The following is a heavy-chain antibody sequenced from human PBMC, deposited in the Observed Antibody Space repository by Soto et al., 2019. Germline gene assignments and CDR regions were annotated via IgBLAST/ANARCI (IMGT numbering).Heavy chain of an antibody. CDR1: GFTFSSFD. V-gene: IGHV3-30-3*01. CDR2: ISYDGNNK. J-gene: IGHJ4*02. CDR3: AREYYGSGGLDY. Sequence: QVQLVESGGGVVQPGRSLRLSCAASGFTFSSFDMHWVRQAPGKGLEWVAVISYDGNNKYYADSVKGRFTISRDNSKNTLYLQMNSLRAEDTAVYYCAREYYGSGGLDYWGQGTLVTVSS. D-gene: IGHD3-10*01.